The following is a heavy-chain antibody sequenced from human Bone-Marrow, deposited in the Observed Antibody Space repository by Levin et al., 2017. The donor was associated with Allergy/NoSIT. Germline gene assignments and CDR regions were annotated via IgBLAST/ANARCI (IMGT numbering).Heavy chain of an antibody. V-gene: IGHV4-31*03. Sequence: SQTLSLTCTVSGDSFRRSGYYWSWIRQHPGKGLEWIGYIYYSGSTYYNPSLKSRVTISVDTSKKQFSLNLSSVTAADTAVYYCARGADPHYDSSGYYYWGQGTVVTVSS. J-gene: IGHJ4*02. CDR2: IYYSGST. D-gene: IGHD3-22*01. CDR3: ARGADPHYDSSGYYY. CDR1: GDSFRRSGYY.